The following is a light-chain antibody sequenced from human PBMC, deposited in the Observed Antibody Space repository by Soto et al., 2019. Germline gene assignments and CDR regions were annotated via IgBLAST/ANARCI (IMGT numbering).Light chain of an antibody. J-gene: IGLJ1*01. Sequence: QSVLTQPASVSGSPGQSSTFSCTGTSSDVGSYDYVSWHQQHPGKAPKLIIYDVNNRPSGVPSRFSGSKSGNTASLIISGLQTEDEADYYCCAYSTRGTHVFGTGTKVTVL. CDR3: CAYSTRGTHV. V-gene: IGLV2-14*03. CDR2: DVN. CDR1: SSDVGSYDY.